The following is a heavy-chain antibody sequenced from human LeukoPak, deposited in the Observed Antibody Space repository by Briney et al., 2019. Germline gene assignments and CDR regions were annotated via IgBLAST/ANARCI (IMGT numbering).Heavy chain of an antibody. CDR3: ARVIVGGSYSLFDY. D-gene: IGHD1-26*01. Sequence: GGSLRLSCVASGFTFSNYAVNWVRQAPGKGLEWVANIKQDGSEKYYVDSVKGRFTISRDNAKNSLYLQMNSLRAEDTAVYYCARVIVGGSYSLFDYWGQGTLVTVSS. V-gene: IGHV3-7*01. J-gene: IGHJ4*02. CDR2: IKQDGSEK. CDR1: GFTFSNYA.